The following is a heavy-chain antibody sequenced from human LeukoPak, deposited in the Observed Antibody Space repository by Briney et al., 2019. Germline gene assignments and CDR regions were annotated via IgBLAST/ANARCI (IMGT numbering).Heavy chain of an antibody. D-gene: IGHD3-10*01. J-gene: IGHJ4*02. V-gene: IGHV4-34*01. CDR3: ARGVAPISAMVRGSLYYFDY. CDR2: MNHSGST. Sequence: PSETLSLTCAVYGESFSGYYWSWIRQPPGKGLEWIGEMNHSGSTNYNPSLKSRVTISVDTSKNQFSLKLSSVSAADTAVYYCARGVAPISAMVRGSLYYFDYWGQGTLVTVSS. CDR1: GESFSGYY.